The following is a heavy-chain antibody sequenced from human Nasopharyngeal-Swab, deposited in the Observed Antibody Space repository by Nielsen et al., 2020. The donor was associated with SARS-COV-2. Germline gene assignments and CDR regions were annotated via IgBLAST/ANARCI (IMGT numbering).Heavy chain of an antibody. CDR1: GYTFTGYY. D-gene: IGHD2-2*01. CDR3: ARDSNLYCSSTSCNYGMDV. CDR2: INPNSGGT. Sequence: SLKLSCKASGYTFTGYYMHWVRQAPGQGLEWMGWINPNSGGTNYAQKFQDRVTMTWHTSISTAYMDLSRLRSDDTAVYYCARDSNLYCSSTSCNYGMDVWGQGTTVTVSS. J-gene: IGHJ6*02. V-gene: IGHV1-2*02.